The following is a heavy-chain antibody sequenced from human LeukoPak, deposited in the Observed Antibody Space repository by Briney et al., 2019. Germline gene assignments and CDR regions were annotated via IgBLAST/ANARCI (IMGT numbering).Heavy chain of an antibody. D-gene: IGHD3-16*01. CDR2: IYYSGST. CDR3: ARLYTEYFDY. J-gene: IGHJ4*02. V-gene: IGHV4-39*01. CDR1: GGSISSSSYY. Sequence: PSETLSLTCTVSGGSISSSSYYWGWIRQPPGKGLEWIGSIYYSGSTYYNPSLKSRVTISVDTSKNQFSLKLSSVTAADTAVYYCARLYTEYFDYWGQGTQVTVSS.